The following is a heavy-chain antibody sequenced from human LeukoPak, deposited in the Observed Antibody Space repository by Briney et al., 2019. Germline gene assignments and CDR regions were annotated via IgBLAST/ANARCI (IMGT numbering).Heavy chain of an antibody. D-gene: IGHD6-13*01. Sequence: GGSLRLSCAASGFTFSSYAMSWVRQAPGRGLEWVSGISASGGSTYYADSVKGRFIISRENSKNTLYLQMSSLRAEDTAIYYCVKDGGYSSSCYYFDYWGQGTLDTVSS. J-gene: IGHJ4*02. CDR3: VKDGGYSSSCYYFDY. V-gene: IGHV3-23*01. CDR2: ISASGGST. CDR1: GFTFSSYA.